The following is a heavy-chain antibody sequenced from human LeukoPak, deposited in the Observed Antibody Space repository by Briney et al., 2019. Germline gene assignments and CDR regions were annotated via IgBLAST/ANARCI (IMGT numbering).Heavy chain of an antibody. D-gene: IGHD3-22*01. CDR1: Y. V-gene: IGHV4-39*01. Sequence: YMDWVRQPPGKGLEWIGSIYYSGNTYYNPSLESRVTISVDTSKNQFSLKLNSVTAADTAVYYCARHWVSSGTNWFDPWGQGTLVTVSS. CDR2: IYYSGNT. CDR3: ARHWVSSGTNWFDP. J-gene: IGHJ5*02.